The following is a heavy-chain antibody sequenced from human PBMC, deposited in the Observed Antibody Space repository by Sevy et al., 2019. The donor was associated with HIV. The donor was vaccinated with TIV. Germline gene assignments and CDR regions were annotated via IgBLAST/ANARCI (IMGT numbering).Heavy chain of an antibody. J-gene: IGHJ6*02. CDR2: ISWNSGSI. Sequence: SLRLSCAASGFTFDDYAMHWVRQAPGKGLEWVSGISWNSGSIGYADSVKGRFTISRDNAKNSLYLQMNSLRAEDTALYYCAKDTAMAPYYYYYGMDVWGQGTTVTVSS. D-gene: IGHD5-18*01. CDR1: GFTFDDYA. CDR3: AKDTAMAPYYYYYGMDV. V-gene: IGHV3-9*01.